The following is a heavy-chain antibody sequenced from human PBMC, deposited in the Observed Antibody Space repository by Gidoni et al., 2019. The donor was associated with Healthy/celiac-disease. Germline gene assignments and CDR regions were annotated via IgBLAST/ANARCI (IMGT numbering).Heavy chain of an antibody. CDR1: GGSISSSNW. Sequence: QVQLQESGPGLVKPSGTLSLTCAVSGGSISSSNWWSWVRPPPGKGVEWIGEIYHSGSTNYNPSLRSRVTISVDKSKNQFALKLSSVTAADTAVYYCARDWERQLRAFDPWGQGTLVTVSS. J-gene: IGHJ5*02. V-gene: IGHV4-4*02. CDR2: IYHSGST. D-gene: IGHD6-13*01. CDR3: ARDWERQLRAFDP.